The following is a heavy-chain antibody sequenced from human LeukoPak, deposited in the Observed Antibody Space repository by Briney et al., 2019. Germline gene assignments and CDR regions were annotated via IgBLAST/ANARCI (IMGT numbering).Heavy chain of an antibody. CDR2: INAGNGNT. CDR3: ARGGRRYFDYFDY. D-gene: IGHD3-9*01. V-gene: IGHV1-3*01. Sequence: GASVKVSCKASGYTFTSYAMHWVRQAPGQRLEWVGWINAGNGNTKYSQKFQGRVTITRDTSASTAYMELSSLRSEDTAVYYRARGGRRYFDYFDYWGQGTLVTVSS. CDR1: GYTFTSYA. J-gene: IGHJ4*02.